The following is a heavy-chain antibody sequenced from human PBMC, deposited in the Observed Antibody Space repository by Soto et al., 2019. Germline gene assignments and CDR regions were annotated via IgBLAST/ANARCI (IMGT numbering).Heavy chain of an antibody. CDR2: ITSKTGDQ. CDR1: GFTFNKYS. D-gene: IGHD3-22*01. J-gene: IGHJ4*02. CDR3: ARDLMPNDRGLGDLAY. V-gene: IGHV3-21*06. Sequence: PGGSLRLSCAASGFTFNKYSMNWVRQAPGKGLEWVSSITSKTGDQYYADSVKGRFIISRDNTKNSVSLQVTSLRDEDTAVYYCARDLMPNDRGLGDLAYWGQGTLVTVSS.